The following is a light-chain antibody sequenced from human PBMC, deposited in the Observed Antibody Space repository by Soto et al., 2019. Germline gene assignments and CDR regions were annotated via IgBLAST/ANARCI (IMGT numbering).Light chain of an antibody. J-gene: IGKJ1*01. V-gene: IGKV1-27*01. CDR2: TSS. CDR3: QKYDSAPWA. Sequence: DIEMTQSPSSLSASLGDRVTITCRASDVINSYLVWYQQRPGKAPILLIHTSSTLQSGVPSRFSGSGSGTDFTLTISNLQPEDVATYYCQKYDSAPWAFGQGTKVEI. CDR1: DVINSY.